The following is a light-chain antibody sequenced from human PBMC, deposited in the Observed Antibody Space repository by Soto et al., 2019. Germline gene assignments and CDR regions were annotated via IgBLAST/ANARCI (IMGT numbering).Light chain of an antibody. Sequence: VLMPPPATPPPSPGEKITPSSWPSQNGRSNYLALYQQKPGQAPGLLIYGAYTRASGIPERFSGSGSGTDFTLTISRLAPEDVAVDYCQDYGSSKWTFGQGTKVDIK. CDR3: QDYGSSKWT. V-gene: IGKV3-20*01. CDR2: GAY. J-gene: IGKJ1*01. CDR1: QNGRSNY.